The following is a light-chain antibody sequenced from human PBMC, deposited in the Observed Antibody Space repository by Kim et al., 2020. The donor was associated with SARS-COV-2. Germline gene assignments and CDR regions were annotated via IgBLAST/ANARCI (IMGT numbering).Light chain of an antibody. J-gene: IGKJ2*01. V-gene: IGKV3-20*01. Sequence: DIVLTQSPGTLSLSPGERATLSCRASQSVSTTFLAWYQHKPGQAPRLLIYGASNRATGIPDRFSGSGSGTDFTLTINRLEPEDFAVYYCQKYGSSPPYTFGQGTELE. CDR3: QKYGSSPPYT. CDR2: GAS. CDR1: QSVSTTF.